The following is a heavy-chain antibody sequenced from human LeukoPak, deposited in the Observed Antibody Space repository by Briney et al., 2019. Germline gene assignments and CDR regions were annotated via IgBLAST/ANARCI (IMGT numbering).Heavy chain of an antibody. CDR2: IFYSGST. CDR3: ARDTNSGGYYGMDV. J-gene: IGHJ6*02. CDR1: GGSISSSSYY. D-gene: IGHD1-26*01. V-gene: IGHV4-39*07. Sequence: SETLSLTCTVSGGSISSSSYYWGWVRQPPGTGLEWIGNIFYSGSTYYNPSLKSRVSISVDTSKNQFSLELSSVTAADTAVYYCARDTNSGGYYGMDVWGQGTTVTVSS.